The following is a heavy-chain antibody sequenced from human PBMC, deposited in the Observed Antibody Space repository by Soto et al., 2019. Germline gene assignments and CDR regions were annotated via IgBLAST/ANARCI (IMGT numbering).Heavy chain of an antibody. J-gene: IGHJ6*02. V-gene: IGHV1-18*01. Sequence: ASVKVSCKASGYTFTSYGISWVRQAPGQGLEWMGWISAYNGNTNYAQKIQGRVTMTTDTSTSTAYMELRSLRSEDTAVYYCARDPADKDAWRGSETTYDYCMDVWGQGTTVTVSS. CDR2: ISAYNGNT. D-gene: IGHD4-17*01. CDR3: ARDPADKDAWRGSETTYDYCMDV. CDR1: GYTFTSYG.